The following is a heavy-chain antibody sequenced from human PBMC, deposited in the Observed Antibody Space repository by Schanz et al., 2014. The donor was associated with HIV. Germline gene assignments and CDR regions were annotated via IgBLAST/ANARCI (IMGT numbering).Heavy chain of an antibody. CDR1: GFTFSSYA. V-gene: IGHV3-30*14. Sequence: QVQLVESGGGVVQPGRSLRLSCAASGFTFSSYAMYWVRQAPGKGLEWVAVIWYDGDYKSYADSVTGRFTISRDNPKNTLYLQMSNLRVDDTAVYYCARESYGALDFWGQGTLVTVSS. J-gene: IGHJ4*02. D-gene: IGHD4-17*01. CDR3: ARESYGALDF. CDR2: IWYDGDYK.